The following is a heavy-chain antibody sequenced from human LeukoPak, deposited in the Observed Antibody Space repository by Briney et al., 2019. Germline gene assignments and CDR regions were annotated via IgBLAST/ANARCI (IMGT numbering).Heavy chain of an antibody. V-gene: IGHV3-21*01. CDR3: ARGEMGYDILTGYYQRYFDY. CDR1: GFIFGSYS. J-gene: IGHJ4*02. D-gene: IGHD3-9*01. Sequence: GGSLRLSCAASGFIFGSYSMNWVRQAPGKGLEWVSSISSSSSYIYYADSVKGRFTISRDNAKNSLYLQMNSLRAEDTAVYYCARGEMGYDILTGYYQRYFDYWGQGTLVTVSS. CDR2: ISSSSSYI.